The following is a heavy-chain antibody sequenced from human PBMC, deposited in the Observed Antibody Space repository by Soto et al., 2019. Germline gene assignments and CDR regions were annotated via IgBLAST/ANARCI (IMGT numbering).Heavy chain of an antibody. CDR1: GFTFSSYS. V-gene: IGHV3-48*01. J-gene: IGHJ3*02. CDR3: ARDVHRYNWNYGGAFDI. Sequence: EVQLVESGGGLVQPGGSLRLSCAASGFTFSSYSMNWVRQAPGKGLEWVSYISSSSSTIYYADSVKGRFTISRDNAKNSLYLQMNSLRAEDTAVYYCARDVHRYNWNYGGAFDIWGQGTMVTVSS. D-gene: IGHD1-7*01. CDR2: ISSSSSTI.